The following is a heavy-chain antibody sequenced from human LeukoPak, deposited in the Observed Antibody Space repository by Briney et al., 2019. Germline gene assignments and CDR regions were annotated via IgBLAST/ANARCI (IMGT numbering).Heavy chain of an antibody. V-gene: IGHV4-4*07. D-gene: IGHD6-19*01. CDR2: IDTSGST. J-gene: IGHJ4*02. CDR3: AKDRQWLVHGYFDY. Sequence: SETLSLTCTVSGGSISSYFCSWIRQPAGKGLEWIGRIDTSGSTNYNPSLKSRVTMSVDTSKNQFSLKLSSVTAADTAVYYCAKDRQWLVHGYFDYWGQGTLVTVSS. CDR1: GGSISSYF.